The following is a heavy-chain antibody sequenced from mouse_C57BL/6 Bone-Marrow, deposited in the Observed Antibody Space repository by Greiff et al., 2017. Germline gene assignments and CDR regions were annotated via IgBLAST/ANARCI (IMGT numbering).Heavy chain of an antibody. CDR2: IDPSDSYT. J-gene: IGHJ4*01. CDR1: GYTFTSYW. CDR3: VGAYYSNSYAMDY. V-gene: IGHV1-50*01. D-gene: IGHD2-5*01. Sequence: QVQLQQPGAELVKPGASVKLSCKASGYTFTSYWMQWVKQRPGQGLEWIGEIDPSDSYTNYNQKFKGKATLPVDTSSSTASMPLSSLTSEDSAVYYCVGAYYSNSYAMDYWGQGTSVTVSS.